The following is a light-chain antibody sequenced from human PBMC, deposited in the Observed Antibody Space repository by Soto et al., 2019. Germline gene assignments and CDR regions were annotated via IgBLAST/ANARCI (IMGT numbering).Light chain of an antibody. CDR1: SGHSTYA. V-gene: IGLV4-69*01. CDR3: QTWGTGIEVI. CDR2: LNSDGSH. Sequence: QPVLTQSPSASASLGASVKLTCTLSSGHSTYAITWHQQQPARGPRYLMKLNSDGSHSNGDVNPDRFSGSSSGAERYLTISSLQSEDEADYYCQTWGTGIEVIFGGGTKLTVL. J-gene: IGLJ2*01.